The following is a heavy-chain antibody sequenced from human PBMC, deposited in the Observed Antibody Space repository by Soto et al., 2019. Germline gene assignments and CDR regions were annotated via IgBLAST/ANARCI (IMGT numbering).Heavy chain of an antibody. J-gene: IGHJ4*02. CDR2: TYYRSKWYN. V-gene: IGHV6-1*01. CDR3: ARDHVSSPDLFSLVPYWNYSPFDY. D-gene: IGHD1-7*01. CDR1: GDSVSSNSAA. Sequence: PSQTLSLTCAISGDSVSSNSAAWNWIRQSPSRGLEWLGRTYYRSKWYNDYAVSVKSRITINPDTSKNQFSLQLNSVTPVDTAVYYCARDHVSSPDLFSLVPYWNYSPFDYWGQGTLVTVSS.